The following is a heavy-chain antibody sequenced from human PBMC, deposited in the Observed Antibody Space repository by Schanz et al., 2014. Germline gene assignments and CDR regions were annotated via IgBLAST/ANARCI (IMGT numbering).Heavy chain of an antibody. Sequence: EVQLVESGGGLVQPGGSLRLSCAASGFIFSNSWMSWVRQAPGKGLEWVASIKQEGDEKNYVDSVKGRFTISRDNGKNSLYLKKNSVRAEDTAVYFCARDYESDLSSPRHDAFDVWGQGTVVTVSS. J-gene: IGHJ3*01. CDR1: GFIFSNSW. CDR2: IKQEGDEK. CDR3: ARDYESDLSSPRHDAFDV. V-gene: IGHV3-7*01. D-gene: IGHD3-22*01.